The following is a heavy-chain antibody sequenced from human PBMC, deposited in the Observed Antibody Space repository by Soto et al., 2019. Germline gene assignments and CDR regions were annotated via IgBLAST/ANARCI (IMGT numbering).Heavy chain of an antibody. D-gene: IGHD6-19*01. Sequence: QVQLQQWGAGLLKPSETLSLTCAVYGGSFSGYYWSWIRQPPGKGLEWIGEINHSGSTNYNPSLKSPATISVDTSKNPFSLKLSSVTAADTAVYYCARGRGAVAGYCGQGTLVTVSS. V-gene: IGHV4-34*01. CDR2: INHSGST. CDR3: ARGRGAVAGY. CDR1: GGSFSGYY. J-gene: IGHJ4*02.